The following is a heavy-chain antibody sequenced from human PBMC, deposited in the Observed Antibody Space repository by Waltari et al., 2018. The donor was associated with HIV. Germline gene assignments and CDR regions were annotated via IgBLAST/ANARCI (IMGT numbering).Heavy chain of an antibody. CDR2: INHSGST. CDR1: GGSFSGYS. J-gene: IGHJ1*01. Sequence: QVQLQQWGAGLLKPSETLSLTCAVYGGSFSGYSWSWIRQPPGKGLEWIGEINHSGSTNYNPSLKSRVTISVDTSKNQFSLKLSSVTAADTAVYYCASADEGTGYFQHWGQGTLVTVSS. D-gene: IGHD3-10*01. V-gene: IGHV4-34*01. CDR3: ASADEGTGYFQH.